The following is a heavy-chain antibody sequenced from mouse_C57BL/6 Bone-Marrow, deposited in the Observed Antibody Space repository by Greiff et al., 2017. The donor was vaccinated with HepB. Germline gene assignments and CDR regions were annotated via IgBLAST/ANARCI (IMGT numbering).Heavy chain of an antibody. D-gene: IGHD1-1*01. J-gene: IGHJ1*03. CDR2: IDPSDSET. V-gene: IGHV1-52*01. CDR1: GYTFTSYW. CDR3: ARVGYYYGSSSLYFDV. Sequence: QVQLQQPGAELVRPGSSVKLSCKASGYTFTSYWMHWVKQRPIQGLEWIGNIDPSDSETHYNQKFKDKATLTVDKSSSTAYMQLSSLTSEDSAVYYCARVGYYYGSSSLYFDVWGTGTTVTVSS.